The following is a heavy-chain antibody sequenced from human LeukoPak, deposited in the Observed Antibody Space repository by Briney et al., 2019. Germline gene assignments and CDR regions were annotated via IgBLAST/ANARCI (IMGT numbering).Heavy chain of an antibody. CDR2: ISSSGSTI. CDR3: ARVRYYYGSGSYYNDPPLYYFDY. CDR1: GFTFSSYE. Sequence: PGGSLRLSSAASGFTFSSYEMNWVRQAPWKGLEWVSYISSSGSTIYYADSVKGRFTIPRDNAKNSVYLQMNSLRAEDTAVYYCARVRYYYGSGSYYNDPPLYYFDYWGQGTLVTVSS. V-gene: IGHV3-48*03. J-gene: IGHJ4*02. D-gene: IGHD3-10*01.